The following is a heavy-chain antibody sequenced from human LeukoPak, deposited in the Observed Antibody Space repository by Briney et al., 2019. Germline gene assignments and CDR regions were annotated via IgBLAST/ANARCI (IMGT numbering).Heavy chain of an antibody. J-gene: IGHJ4*02. Sequence: GGSLRLSCAASGFTFSSYGMHWVRQAPGKGLEWVAFIRYDGSNKYYADPVKGRFTISRDNSKNTLYLQMNSLRAEDTAVYYCAKGGPVIPDYWGQGTPVTVSS. CDR1: GFTFSSYG. D-gene: IGHD2-21*01. CDR3: AKGGPVIPDY. CDR2: IRYDGSNK. V-gene: IGHV3-30*02.